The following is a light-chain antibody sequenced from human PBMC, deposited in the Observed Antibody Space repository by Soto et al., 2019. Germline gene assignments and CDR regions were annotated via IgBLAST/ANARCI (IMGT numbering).Light chain of an antibody. CDR3: QQYGSSPPHT. Sequence: ETVMTQSPATLSVSPGERATLSCRASQSVSSNLAWYQQKPGQPPRLLIYDISTRATGIPTRFSGSGSGTEFTLTISSLQSEDFAVYYCQQYGSSPPHTFGQGTKLEIK. J-gene: IGKJ2*01. CDR2: DIS. V-gene: IGKV3D-15*01. CDR1: QSVSSN.